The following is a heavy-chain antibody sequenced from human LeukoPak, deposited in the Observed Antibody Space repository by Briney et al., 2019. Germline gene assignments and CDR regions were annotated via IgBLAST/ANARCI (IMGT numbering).Heavy chain of an antibody. V-gene: IGHV4-4*07. D-gene: IGHD1-26*01. CDR3: AGGHSGSSAKILYYYYMDV. Sequence: PSETLSLTCVVSGGSINSDFWSWIRQPAGKGLEWIGRVYTNGGTNYNPSLKSRVTISIDTAKNQFSLRVRSVTAADTAMYYCAGGHSGSSAKILYYYYMDVWGKGTTVTVSS. J-gene: IGHJ6*03. CDR2: VYTNGGT. CDR1: GGSINSDF.